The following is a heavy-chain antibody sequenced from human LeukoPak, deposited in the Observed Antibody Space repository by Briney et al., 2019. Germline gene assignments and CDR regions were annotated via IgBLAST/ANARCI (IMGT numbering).Heavy chain of an antibody. D-gene: IGHD6-13*01. CDR3: AREPIAAAGRRPNWFDP. J-gene: IGHJ5*02. CDR2: SNPNSGGT. V-gene: IGHV1-2*06. CDR1: GYIFTGYC. Sequence: ASVRVSCKATGYIFTGYCMYWVRQAPGQGLELMGRSNPNSGGTNCAQKFQGRVTMTRDTSISTAYMELSRLRSDDTAVYYCAREPIAAAGRRPNWFDPWGQGTLVTVSS.